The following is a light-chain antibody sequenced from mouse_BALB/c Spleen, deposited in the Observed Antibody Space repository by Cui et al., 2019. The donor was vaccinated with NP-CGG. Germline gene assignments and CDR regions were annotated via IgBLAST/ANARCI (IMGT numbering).Light chain of an antibody. CDR1: TGAVTTSNY. Sequence: QAVVTQESALPTSPGETVTLTCRSSTGAVTTSNYANWVQEKPDHLFTGLIGGTINRAPGVPARFSGSLIGDKAALTITGAQTEDETIYFCALWYSNHWVFGGGTKLTVL. CDR2: GTI. J-gene: IGLJ1*01. V-gene: IGLV1*01. CDR3: ALWYSNHWV.